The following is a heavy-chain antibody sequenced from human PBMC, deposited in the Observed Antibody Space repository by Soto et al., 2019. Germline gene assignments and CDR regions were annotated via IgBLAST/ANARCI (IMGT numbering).Heavy chain of an antibody. CDR1: GYTFTSYA. Sequence: SVKVSCKASGYTFTSYAMHWVRQAPGQRLEWMGWINAGNGNTKYSQKFQGRVTITRDTSASTAYMELSSLRSEDTAVYYCARGPHYDSPQYDPWGQGTLVTVSS. V-gene: IGHV1-3*01. D-gene: IGHD3-22*01. J-gene: IGHJ5*02. CDR2: INAGNGNT. CDR3: ARGPHYDSPQYDP.